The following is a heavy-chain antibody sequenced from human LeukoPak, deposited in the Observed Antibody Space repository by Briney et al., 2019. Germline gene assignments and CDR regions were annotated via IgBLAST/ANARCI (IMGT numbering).Heavy chain of an antibody. CDR1: GGTFSSNA. Sequence: SVKVSCKAAGGTFSSNAISWLRQAPGQGLEWMGGIIPIFGTPNYAHNFQDRVTITADESTSTAYMELSALRSEDTAVYYCALVTSGNWWFDPWGPGTLVTVSS. V-gene: IGHV1-69*13. J-gene: IGHJ5*02. CDR2: IIPIFGTP. D-gene: IGHD2-21*02. CDR3: ALVTSGNWWFDP.